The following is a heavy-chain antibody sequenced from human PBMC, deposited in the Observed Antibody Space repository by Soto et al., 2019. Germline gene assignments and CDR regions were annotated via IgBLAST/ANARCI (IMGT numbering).Heavy chain of an antibody. CDR3: ARSNVLRYFDWLSSPNWFDP. CDR2: IYYSGST. Sequence: PSETLSLTCTVSGGSISSYYWSWIRQPPGKGLEWIGYIYYSGSTNYNPSLKSRVTISVDTSKNQFSLKLSSVTAADTAVYYCARSNVLRYFDWLSSPNWFDPWGQGTLVTVSS. J-gene: IGHJ5*02. CDR1: GGSISSYY. D-gene: IGHD3-9*01. V-gene: IGHV4-59*01.